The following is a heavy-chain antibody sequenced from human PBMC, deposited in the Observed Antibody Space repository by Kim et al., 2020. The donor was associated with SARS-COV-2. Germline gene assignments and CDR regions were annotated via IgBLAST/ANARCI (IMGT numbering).Heavy chain of an antibody. CDR2: IRYDGSNK. Sequence: GGSLRLSCAASGFTFSSYGMHWVRQAPGKGLEWVAVIRYDGSNKYYADSVKGRFTISRDNSKNTLYLQMNSLRAEDTAVYYCARDLLDVGWGFDYWGQGTLCTVSS. V-gene: IGHV3-33*01. D-gene: IGHD3-16*01. CDR3: ARDLLDVGWGFDY. J-gene: IGHJ4*02. CDR1: GFTFSSYG.